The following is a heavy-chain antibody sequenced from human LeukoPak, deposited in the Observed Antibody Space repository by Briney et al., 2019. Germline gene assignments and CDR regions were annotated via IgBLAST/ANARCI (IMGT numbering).Heavy chain of an antibody. D-gene: IGHD3-3*01. V-gene: IGHV1-24*01. J-gene: IGHJ6*02. CDR1: GYTLTELS. CDR2: FDPEDGET. CDR3: ATESFYLGVVNANYYYGMDV. Sequence: GASVNVSCTVSGYTLTELSMHWVRQAPGKGLEWMGGFDPEDGETIYAQKFQGRVTMTEDTSTDTAYMELSSLRSEDTAVYYCATESFYLGVVNANYYYGMDVWGQGTTVTVSS.